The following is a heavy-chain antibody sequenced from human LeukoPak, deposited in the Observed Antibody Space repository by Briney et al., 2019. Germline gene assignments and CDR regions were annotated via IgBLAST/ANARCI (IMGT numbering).Heavy chain of an antibody. Sequence: NPGGSLRLSCAASGFTFSNYEMNWVRQAPGKGLEWVSCISSSGSTIYYSDSVKGRFTISRDNAKNSLYLQMNSLRAEDTAVYYCAKDHYSGSYSFDYWGQGTLVTVSS. J-gene: IGHJ4*02. D-gene: IGHD1-26*01. V-gene: IGHV3-48*03. CDR3: AKDHYSGSYSFDY. CDR2: ISSSGSTI. CDR1: GFTFSNYE.